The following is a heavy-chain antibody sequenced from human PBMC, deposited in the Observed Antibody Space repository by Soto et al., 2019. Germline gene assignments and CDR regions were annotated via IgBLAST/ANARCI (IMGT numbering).Heavy chain of an antibody. Sequence: SETLSLTCAVYGGSFSGYYWSWIRQPPGKGLGWIGEINHSGSTNYNPSLKSRVTISVDTSKNQFSLKLSSVTAADTAVYYCGRHRGPHRERVWFDPWARGPRVPVPS. J-gene: IGHJ5*02. V-gene: IGHV4-34*01. CDR1: GGSFSGYY. CDR2: INHSGST. CDR3: GRHRGPHRERVWFDP.